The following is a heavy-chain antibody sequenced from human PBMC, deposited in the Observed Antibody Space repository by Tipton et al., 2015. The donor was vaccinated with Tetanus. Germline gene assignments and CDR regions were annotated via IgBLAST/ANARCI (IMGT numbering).Heavy chain of an antibody. CDR3: ARESSVPTSAYGMDV. CDR2: IYYSGST. Sequence: TLSLTCAVYGGSFSGYYWSWIRQPPGKGLEWIGYIYYSGSTNYNPSLKSRVTISVDTSKNQFSLKLSSVTAADTAVYYCARESSVPTSAYGMDVWGQGTTVTVSS. D-gene: IGHD5-12*01. J-gene: IGHJ6*02. CDR1: GGSFSGYY. V-gene: IGHV4-59*01.